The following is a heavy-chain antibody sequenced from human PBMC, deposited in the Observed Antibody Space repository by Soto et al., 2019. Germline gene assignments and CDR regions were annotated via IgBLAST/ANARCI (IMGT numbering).Heavy chain of an antibody. V-gene: IGHV3-33*01. CDR2: IWYDGSNK. J-gene: IGHJ4*02. Sequence: PGGSLRLSCAASGFTFSSYGMHWVRQAPGRGLEWVAVIWYDGSNKYYADSVKGRFTISRDNSKNTLYLQMNSLRAEDTAVYYCARDPRIQVVIVGAVDYWGQGTLVTVSS. CDR3: ARDPRIQVVIVGAVDY. CDR1: GFTFSSYG. D-gene: IGHD2-15*01.